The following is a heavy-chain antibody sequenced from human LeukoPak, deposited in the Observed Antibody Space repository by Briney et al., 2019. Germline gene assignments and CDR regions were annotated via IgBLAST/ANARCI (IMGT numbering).Heavy chain of an antibody. J-gene: IGHJ6*02. CDR3: ARDGFNYDFWSGQSYGMDV. CDR2: IYYSGST. CDR1: GGSISSYY. V-gene: IGHV4-59*01. D-gene: IGHD3-3*01. Sequence: SETLSLTCTVSGGSISSYYWSWIRQPPGKGLEWIGYIYYSGSTNYNPSLKGRVTISVDTSKNQFSLKLSSVTAADTAVYYCARDGFNYDFWSGQSYGMDVWGQGTTVTVSS.